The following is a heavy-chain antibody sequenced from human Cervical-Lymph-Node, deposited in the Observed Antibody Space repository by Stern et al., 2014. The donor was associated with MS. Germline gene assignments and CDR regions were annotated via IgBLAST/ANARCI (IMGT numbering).Heavy chain of an antibody. CDR3: ARSLRSVVVTALTGYYFDY. CDR1: GGTFSIYT. V-gene: IGHV1-69*01. D-gene: IGHD2-21*02. CDR2: IIPIFGTA. Sequence: QVQLVDSGAEVKKPGSSVNVSCKASGGTFSIYTISWVRQAPGQGLEWMGGIIPIFGTANYAQKFQGRVTITADESTSTAYMELSSLRSEDTAVYYCARSLRSVVVTALTGYYFDYWGQGTLVTVSS. J-gene: IGHJ4*02.